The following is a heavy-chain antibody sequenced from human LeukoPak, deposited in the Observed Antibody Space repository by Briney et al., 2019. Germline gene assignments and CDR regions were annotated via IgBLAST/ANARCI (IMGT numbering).Heavy chain of an antibody. CDR2: IYTSGST. V-gene: IGHV4-61*02. CDR3: ASESTMVRGYYYYYIDV. CDR1: GGSISSSNW. D-gene: IGHD3-10*01. Sequence: SGTLSLTCAVSGGSISSSNWWSWIRQPAGKGLEWIGRIYTSGSTNYNPSLKSRVTISVDTSKNQFSLKLSSVTAADTAVYYCASESTMVRGYYYYYIDVWGKGTTVTISS. J-gene: IGHJ6*03.